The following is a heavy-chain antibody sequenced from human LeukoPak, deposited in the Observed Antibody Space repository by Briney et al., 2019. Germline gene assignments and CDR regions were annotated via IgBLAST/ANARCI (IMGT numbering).Heavy chain of an antibody. Sequence: GGSLRLSCAASGFTFGSYWMSWVRQAPGKGLEWVANIKQDGSEKYYVDSVKGRFTSSRDNAKNSLYLQMNSLRAEDTAVYYCARALTGTTLSYYYYHMDVWGKGTTVTVSS. CDR1: GFTFGSYW. J-gene: IGHJ6*03. CDR2: IKQDGSEK. CDR3: ARALTGTTLSYYYYHMDV. D-gene: IGHD1-7*01. V-gene: IGHV3-7*01.